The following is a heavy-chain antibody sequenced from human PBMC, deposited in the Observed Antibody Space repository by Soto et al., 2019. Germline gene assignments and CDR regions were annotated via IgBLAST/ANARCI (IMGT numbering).Heavy chain of an antibody. J-gene: IGHJ4*02. Sequence: GGGLRISCAASGFTVSSHYMCWGRPAPGGGLELFSVIYSGGSTYYADSVKGRFTISRDNSKNTLYLQMNSLRAEDTAVYYCARARYYDSSGYYSAFDYWGQGTLVTVSS. CDR3: ARARYYDSSGYYSAFDY. D-gene: IGHD3-22*01. V-gene: IGHV3-66*01. CDR1: GFTVSSHY. CDR2: IYSGGST.